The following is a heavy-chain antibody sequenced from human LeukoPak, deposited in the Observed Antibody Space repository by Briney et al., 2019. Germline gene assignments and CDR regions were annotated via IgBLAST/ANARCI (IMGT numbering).Heavy chain of an antibody. D-gene: IGHD3-10*01. CDR1: GFTFSSYE. CDR3: AREWAAVWFGESIYYYGMDV. J-gene: IGHJ6*04. CDR2: ISSSGSTI. Sequence: GGSLRLSCAASGFTFSSYEMNWVRQAPGKGLEWVSYISSSGSTIYYADSVKGRFTISRDNAKNSLYLQKNSLRAEDTAVYYCAREWAAVWFGESIYYYGMDVWGKGTTVTVSS. V-gene: IGHV3-48*03.